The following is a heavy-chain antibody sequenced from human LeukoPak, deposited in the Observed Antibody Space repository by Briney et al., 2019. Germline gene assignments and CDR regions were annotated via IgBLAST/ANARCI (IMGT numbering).Heavy chain of an antibody. CDR2: LIPIYGSA. CDR1: GGSFTFTSHA. CDR3: AGFFYDNSGDAFDL. V-gene: IGHV1-69*19. Sequence: SVKVSCKASGGSFTFTSHAISWVRQAPGQGLEWMGGLIPIYGSANYEQKFQGRVTITSDQSTHTVYMELSSLRPKDSAVYYCAGFFYDNSGDAFDLWGQGTMVTVPS. J-gene: IGHJ3*01. D-gene: IGHD3-22*01.